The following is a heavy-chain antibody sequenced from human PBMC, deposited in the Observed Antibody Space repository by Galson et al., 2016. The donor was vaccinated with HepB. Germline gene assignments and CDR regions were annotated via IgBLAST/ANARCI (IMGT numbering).Heavy chain of an antibody. D-gene: IGHD5-24*01. Sequence: SLRLSCAASGFSFSDSTMHWVRQASGKGLEWIGRIKKKADRYATTYVASVKGRFTISRDESENTAYLQMNSLKTEDTAVYYCAGRRDGSGDGFDIWGQGTMVTVTS. CDR2: IKKKADRYAT. V-gene: IGHV3-73*01. CDR3: AGRRDGSGDGFDI. CDR1: GFSFSDST. J-gene: IGHJ3*02.